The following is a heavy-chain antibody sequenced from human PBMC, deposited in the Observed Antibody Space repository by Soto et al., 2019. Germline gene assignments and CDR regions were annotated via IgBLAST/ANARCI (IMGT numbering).Heavy chain of an antibody. CDR1: GGSISTSNW. D-gene: IGHD6-13*01. CDR3: ARARATIAAAAIFDC. V-gene: IGHV4-4*02. J-gene: IGHJ4*02. CDR2: VYRTGST. Sequence: SETLSLTCAVSGGSISTSNWWSWVRQPPGKGLAWIGEVYRTGSTNYNPSLESRLTISVDKSKNQFSLKLTSVTAADTAVYYCARARATIAAAAIFDCWGQGTLVTVSS.